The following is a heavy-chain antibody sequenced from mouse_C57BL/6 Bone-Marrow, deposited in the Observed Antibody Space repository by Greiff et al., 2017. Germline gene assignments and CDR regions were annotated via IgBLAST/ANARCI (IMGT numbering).Heavy chain of an antibody. Sequence: VQLQQSGAELVRPGASVKLSCTASGFNIKDDYMHWVKQRPEQGLEWIGWIDPENGDTESASKFQGKAPITADTSSNTAYLQLSSLTSEDTAVYYCTLPYYFDYWGQGTTLTVSS. J-gene: IGHJ2*01. CDR3: TLPYYFDY. D-gene: IGHD5-5*01. CDR2: IDPENGDT. CDR1: GFNIKDDY. V-gene: IGHV14-4*01.